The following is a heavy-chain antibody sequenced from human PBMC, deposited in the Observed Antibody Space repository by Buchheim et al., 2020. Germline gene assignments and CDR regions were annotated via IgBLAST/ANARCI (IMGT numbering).Heavy chain of an antibody. D-gene: IGHD4-23*01. CDR2: IYYSGST. V-gene: IGHV4-59*01. CDR1: GGSISSYY. J-gene: IGHJ5*02. Sequence: QVQLQESGPGLVKPSETLSLTCTVSGGSISSYYWSWIRQPPGKGLEWIGYIYYSGSTNYNPSLMSRVTISVDTSKNHFSLKLSSVTAADTAVYYCARVSYYGGNYWFDPWGQGTL. CDR3: ARVSYYGGNYWFDP.